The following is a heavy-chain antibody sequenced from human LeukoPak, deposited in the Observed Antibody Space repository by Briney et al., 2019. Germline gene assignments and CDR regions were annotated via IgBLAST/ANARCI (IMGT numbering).Heavy chain of an antibody. CDR2: INHSEST. CDR3: ARGVPVDSSGYYYLYYYYYGMDV. Sequence: SETLYLTCAVYGGSFSGYYWSWIRQPPGKGLEWIGEINHSESTNYNPSLKSRVTISVDTSKNQFSLKLSSVTAADTAVYYCARGVPVDSSGYYYLYYYYYGMDVWGQGTTVTVSS. CDR1: GGSFSGYY. V-gene: IGHV4-34*01. D-gene: IGHD3-22*01. J-gene: IGHJ6*02.